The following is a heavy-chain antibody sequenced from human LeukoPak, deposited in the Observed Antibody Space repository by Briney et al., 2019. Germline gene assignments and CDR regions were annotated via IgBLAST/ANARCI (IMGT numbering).Heavy chain of an antibody. Sequence: SVKVSCKSSGGTFSSYAISWVRQAPGQGLEWMGGIIPIFGTANYAQKFQGRVTITADESTSTAYMELSSLRSEDTAVYYCAREGYYGSGSFFDYWGQGTLVTVSS. CDR2: IIPIFGTA. CDR3: AREGYYGSGSFFDY. CDR1: GGTFSSYA. V-gene: IGHV1-69*13. D-gene: IGHD3-10*01. J-gene: IGHJ4*02.